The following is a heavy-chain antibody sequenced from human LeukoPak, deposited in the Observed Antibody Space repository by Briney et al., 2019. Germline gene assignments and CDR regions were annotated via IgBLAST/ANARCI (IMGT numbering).Heavy chain of an antibody. D-gene: IGHD5-24*01. J-gene: IGHJ4*02. CDR2: ISSSGNT. CDR1: GGSISSPPYD. V-gene: IGHV4-39*01. Sequence: SETLSLTCTVSGGSISSPPYDWGWIRQPPGKGLDYIGSISSSGNTYYNASLQSRVTISVDASKNQFSLKLGSVTAADTAVYFCARHLSQGDGNKRGFDNWGQGTLVTVSS. CDR3: ARHLSQGDGNKRGFDN.